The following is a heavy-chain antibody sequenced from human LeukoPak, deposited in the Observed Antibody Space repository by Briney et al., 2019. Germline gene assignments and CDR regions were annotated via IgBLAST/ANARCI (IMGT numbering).Heavy chain of an antibody. J-gene: IGHJ4*02. V-gene: IGHV5-51*01. CDR1: GYSFTSYW. Sequence: GESLKISCKGSGYSFTSYWIGWVRQMPGKGLEWMGIIYPGDSDTRYSPSFQGQVTISADKSISTAYLQRSSLKASDTAMYYCARGYYYDSSGPRPFDYWGQGTLVTVSS. D-gene: IGHD3-22*01. CDR3: ARGYYYDSSGPRPFDY. CDR2: IYPGDSDT.